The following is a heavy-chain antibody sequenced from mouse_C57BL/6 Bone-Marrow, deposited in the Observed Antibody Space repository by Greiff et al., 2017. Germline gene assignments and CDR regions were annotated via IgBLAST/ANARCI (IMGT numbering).Heavy chain of an antibody. Sequence: VQLQQPGAELVKPGASVKLSCKASGYTFTSYWMHWVKQRPGQGLEWIGMIHPNSGSTNYNEKFKSKATLTVDKSSSTAYMQLSSLTSEDSAGYYGERSVYDGYYYYFDYWGQGTTLTVSS. CDR2: IHPNSGST. V-gene: IGHV1-64*01. D-gene: IGHD2-3*01. J-gene: IGHJ2*01. CDR3: ERSVYDGYYYYFDY. CDR1: GYTFTSYW.